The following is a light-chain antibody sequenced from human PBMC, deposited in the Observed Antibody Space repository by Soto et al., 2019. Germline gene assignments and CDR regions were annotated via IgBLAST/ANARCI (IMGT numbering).Light chain of an antibody. CDR2: EGS. V-gene: IGLV2-23*01. J-gene: IGLJ1*01. CDR1: SSDVGSYEF. CDR3: CSYAGGETYV. Sequence: QSALTQHDSVSGSLGQSITISCAGTSSDVGSYEFVSWYQQVPGKAPKLVIYEGSKWPSGVSNRFSGSKSGNTASLTISGLQADDEGDYYCCSYAGGETYVFGTGTKVTVL.